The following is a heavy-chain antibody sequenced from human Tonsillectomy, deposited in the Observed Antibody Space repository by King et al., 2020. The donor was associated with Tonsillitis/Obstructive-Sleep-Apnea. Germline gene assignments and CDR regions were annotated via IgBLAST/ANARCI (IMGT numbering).Heavy chain of an antibody. V-gene: IGHV3-49*05. J-gene: IGHJ4*02. CDR3: TSGPYDYVDQSFDY. D-gene: IGHD3-16*01. CDR2: IRSKAYGGTT. Sequence: VQLVESGGGLVKPGRSLRLSCTASGFTFGDYAMSWFRQAPGKGLEWVGFIRSKAYGGTTEYAASVKGRFTISRDDSKSIAYLQMNSLKTEDTAVYYCTSGPYDYVDQSFDYWGQGTLVTVAS. CDR1: GFTFGDYA.